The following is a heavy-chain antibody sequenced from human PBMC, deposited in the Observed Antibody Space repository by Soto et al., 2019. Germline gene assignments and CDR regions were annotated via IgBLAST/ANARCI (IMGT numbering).Heavy chain of an antibody. CDR3: ASHSYGPVNYCCGMDV. CDR2: VIRIFGTA. CDR1: GGTFSSYT. Sequence: QVQLVQSGAEVKKPGSSVKVSCKASGGTFSSYTITWVRQAPGQGLEWMGGVIRIFGTADYAQKFQGRVTIIADESTSPAYMELNGLGSEDTAVYYCASHSYGPVNYCCGMDVWGQGTTVTVSS. J-gene: IGHJ6*02. D-gene: IGHD5-18*01. V-gene: IGHV1-69*12.